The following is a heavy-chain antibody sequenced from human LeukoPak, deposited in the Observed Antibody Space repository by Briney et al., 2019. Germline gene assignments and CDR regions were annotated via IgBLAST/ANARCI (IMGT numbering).Heavy chain of an antibody. CDR3: ARDSALGSSWYFSIDY. J-gene: IGHJ4*02. V-gene: IGHV3-74*01. D-gene: IGHD6-13*01. Sequence: PGGSLRLSCAASGFTFSAYWMHWVRQVPGKGLVWVSRINDDGRYTVYADSVKGRFTISRDNAKNSLYLQMNSLRAEDTAVYYCARDSALGSSWYFSIDYWGQGTLVTVSS. CDR1: GFTFSAYW. CDR2: INDDGRYT.